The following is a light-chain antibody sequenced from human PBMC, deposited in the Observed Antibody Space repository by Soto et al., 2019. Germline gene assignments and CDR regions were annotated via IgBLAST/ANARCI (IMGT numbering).Light chain of an antibody. CDR3: SSYAGSTV. Sequence: QSVLTQPPSASGSPGQSVTISCTGTSSDVGGNNYVSWYQQHPGKGPKLMIYEVSKRPSGVPDRFSGFKACNTAFLTFSGLQAEDEADYYCSSYAGSTVFGTGTKVTVL. J-gene: IGLJ1*01. CDR2: EVS. V-gene: IGLV2-8*01. CDR1: SSDVGGNNY.